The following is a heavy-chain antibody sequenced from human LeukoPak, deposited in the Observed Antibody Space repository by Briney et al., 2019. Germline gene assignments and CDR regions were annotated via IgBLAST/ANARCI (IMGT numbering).Heavy chain of an antibody. D-gene: IGHD2-8*02. CDR2: IRSKAYGGTT. Sequence: GGSLRLSCTASGFTFGDYAMSWVRQAPGKGLEWVGFIRSKAYGGTTEYAASVKGRFTISRDDSKSIAYLQMNSLKTEDTAVYYCTRDPTGGEDDYWGQGTLVTVSS. CDR3: TRDPTGGEDDY. V-gene: IGHV3-49*04. J-gene: IGHJ4*02. CDR1: GFTFGDYA.